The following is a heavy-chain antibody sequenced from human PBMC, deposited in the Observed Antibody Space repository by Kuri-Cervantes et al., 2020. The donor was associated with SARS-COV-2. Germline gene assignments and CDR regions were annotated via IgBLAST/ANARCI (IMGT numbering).Heavy chain of an antibody. J-gene: IGHJ6*02. CDR1: GFTFSSYG. Sequence: GESLKISCAASGFTFSSYGMHWVRQAPGKGLEWVAVISYDGSNKYYADSVKGRFTISRDNSKNTLYLQMNSLRAEDTAVYYCAKNGYDYYCSGSDYYYYYGMDVWGQGTTVTVSS. V-gene: IGHV3-30*18. D-gene: IGHD3-10*01. CDR3: AKNGYDYYCSGSDYYYYYGMDV. CDR2: ISYDGSNK.